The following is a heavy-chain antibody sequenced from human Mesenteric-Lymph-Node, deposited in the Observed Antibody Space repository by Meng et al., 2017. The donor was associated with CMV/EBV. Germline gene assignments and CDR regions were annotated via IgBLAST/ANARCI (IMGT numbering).Heavy chain of an antibody. CDR3: GRGQQTFDP. CDR1: GYSFTGYS. CDR2: ISPNTGDT. V-gene: IGHV1-2*06. J-gene: IGHJ5*02. D-gene: IGHD1-1*01. Sequence: QVQLVQSGAEVKKPGASVKVSCKASGYSFTGYSSHGVRQAPGQGLEWMGRISPNTGDTIYEENFQGRVTMTRDTSINTAYMELSSLTSDDTAVYYCGRGQQTFDPWGQGTLVTVSS.